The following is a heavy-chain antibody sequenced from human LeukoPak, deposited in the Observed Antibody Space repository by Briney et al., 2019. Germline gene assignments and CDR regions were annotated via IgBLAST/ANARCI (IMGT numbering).Heavy chain of an antibody. CDR3: ARRHKHYYQIDY. Sequence: ASVKVSCKASGYTFTGYYMQWVRQAPGQGLEWMGWINPNSGGTEYAQKFQGRVTMTRDTSISTAYMELSSLRSDDTAVFYCARRHKHYYQIDYWGQGTLVTVSS. J-gene: IGHJ4*02. CDR1: GYTFTGYY. D-gene: IGHD1-26*01. CDR2: INPNSGGT. V-gene: IGHV1-2*02.